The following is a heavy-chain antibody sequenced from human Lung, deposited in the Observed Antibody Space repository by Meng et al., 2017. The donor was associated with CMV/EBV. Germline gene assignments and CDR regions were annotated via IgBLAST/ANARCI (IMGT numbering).Heavy chain of an antibody. CDR2: IHSSGST. CDR3: ARASYGSGSPLGESWFDP. D-gene: IGHD3-10*01. Sequence: VQLPESGPGLVKPSQPLSRTCTVSVGSISSGGYYWSWIRQHPGKGLEWIGYIHSSGSTYYNPSLRSRLTISVDTSKNQFSLKLSSVTAADTAVYYCARASYGSGSPLGESWFDPWGQGTLVTVSS. V-gene: IGHV4-31*03. CDR1: VGSISSGGYY. J-gene: IGHJ5*02.